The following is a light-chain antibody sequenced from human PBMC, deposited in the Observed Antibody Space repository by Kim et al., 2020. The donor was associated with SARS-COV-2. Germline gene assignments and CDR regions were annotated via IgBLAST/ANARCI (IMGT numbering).Light chain of an antibody. J-gene: IGKJ2*03. CDR2: DAS. V-gene: IGKV1-33*01. CDR3: QQYDNVPYS. Sequence: SESVGDRVTITRQASRDISNYLNWYQQKPGKAPNLLIHDASKLETGVPSRFSGSGSGTEFTRTITGLRPEDFATYYCQQYDNVPYSFGQGTKLEI. CDR1: RDISNY.